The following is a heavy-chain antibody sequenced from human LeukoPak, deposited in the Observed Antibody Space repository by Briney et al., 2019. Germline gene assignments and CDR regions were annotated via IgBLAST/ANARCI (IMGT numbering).Heavy chain of an antibody. Sequence: GGSLRLSCAASGFTFSSYWMSWVRQAPGKGLEWVANIKQDGSEKYYVDSVKGRFTISRDNAKNSPYLQMNSLRAEDTAVYYCARPSMVRGALYYFDYWGQGTLVTVSS. J-gene: IGHJ4*02. CDR2: IKQDGSEK. D-gene: IGHD3-10*01. V-gene: IGHV3-7*03. CDR1: GFTFSSYW. CDR3: ARPSMVRGALYYFDY.